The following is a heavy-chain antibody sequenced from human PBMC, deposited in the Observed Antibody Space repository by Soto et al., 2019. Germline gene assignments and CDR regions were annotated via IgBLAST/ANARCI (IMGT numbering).Heavy chain of an antibody. CDR3: ARAIVGAKYDYYYGMDV. J-gene: IGHJ6*02. Sequence: PGESLKISCKGSGYSFTSYWIGWVRQMPEKGLEWMGIIYPGDSDTRYSPSFQGQVTISADKSISTAYLQWSSLKASDTAMYYCARAIVGAKYDYYYGMDVWGQGTTVTVSS. V-gene: IGHV5-51*01. CDR1: GYSFTSYW. CDR2: IYPGDSDT. D-gene: IGHD1-26*01.